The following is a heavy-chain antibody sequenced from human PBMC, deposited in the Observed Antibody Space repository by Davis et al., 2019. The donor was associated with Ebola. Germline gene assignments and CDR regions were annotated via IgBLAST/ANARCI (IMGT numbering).Heavy chain of an antibody. Sequence: ASVTVSCRASGYRFTSYYMHWVRQAPGQGLEWMGIINPITGGTSYAQNFQVRVNMTRDTSTGTVYMELSSLGSEDTAVYYCAREGGRYYDSSGYVFDIWGQGTMVKVSS. J-gene: IGHJ3*02. D-gene: IGHD3-22*01. CDR2: INPITGGT. CDR3: AREGGRYYDSSGYVFDI. CDR1: GYRFTSYY. V-gene: IGHV1-46*01.